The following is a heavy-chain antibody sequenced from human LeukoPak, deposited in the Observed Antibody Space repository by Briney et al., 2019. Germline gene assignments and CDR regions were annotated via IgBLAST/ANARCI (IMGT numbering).Heavy chain of an antibody. CDR2: INHSGST. CDR1: GGSFSGYY. V-gene: IGHV4-34*01. D-gene: IGHD3-16*02. CDR3: ARVGYDYVWGSYRQQQESSFDP. Sequence: SETLSLTCAVYGGSFSGYYWSWIRQPPGKGLEWIGEINHSGSTNYNPSLKSRVTISVDTYKNQCSLKLSSVTAADTAVYYCARVGYDYVWGSYRQQQESSFDPWGQGTLVTVSS. J-gene: IGHJ5*02.